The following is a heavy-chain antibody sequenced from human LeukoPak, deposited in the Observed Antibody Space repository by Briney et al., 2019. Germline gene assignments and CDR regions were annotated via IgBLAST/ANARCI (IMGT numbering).Heavy chain of an antibody. CDR1: GGSFSGYY. CDR3: ASSRGYTSGLWYYYMDV. Sequence: PSETLSLTCAVYGGSFSGYYWSWIRQPPGTGLEWIAEINNSGTTNYNPSLKGRVTISIDTSKNQFSLKLSSVTAADTAAYYCASSRGYTSGLWYYYMDVWGKGTTVTVSS. V-gene: IGHV4-34*01. CDR2: INNSGTT. D-gene: IGHD6-25*01. J-gene: IGHJ6*03.